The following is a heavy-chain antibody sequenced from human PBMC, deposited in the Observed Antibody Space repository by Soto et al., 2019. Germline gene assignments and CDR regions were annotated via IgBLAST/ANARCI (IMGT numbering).Heavy chain of an antibody. V-gene: IGHV1-2*02. J-gene: IGHJ5*02. CDR3: ARVMDDWNSVRFDP. CDR1: GYPFTDYY. CDR2: INPNSGGT. Sequence: QVQLVQSGAEVKKPGASVKVSCKASGYPFTDYYLHWARQAPGQELEWMGWINPNSGGTDYAQKFQGRVTMTRDTSISTAYMELSALKCDDTAVYYCARVMDDWNSVRFDPWGQGTLVTVSS. D-gene: IGHD1-7*01.